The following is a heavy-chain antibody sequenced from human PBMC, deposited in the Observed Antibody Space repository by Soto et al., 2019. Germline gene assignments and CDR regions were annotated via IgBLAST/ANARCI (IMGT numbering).Heavy chain of an antibody. D-gene: IGHD5-12*01. Sequence: TLSLTCAISGDSVSSNSAAWNCIRQSPSRGLEWLGRTYYRSKWYNDYAVSVKSRITINPDTSKNQFSLQLNSVTPEDTAVYYCARGVEWLRFMSFDYWGQGTLVTVSS. CDR1: GDSVSSNSAA. CDR2: TYYRSKWYN. V-gene: IGHV6-1*01. CDR3: ARGVEWLRFMSFDY. J-gene: IGHJ4*02.